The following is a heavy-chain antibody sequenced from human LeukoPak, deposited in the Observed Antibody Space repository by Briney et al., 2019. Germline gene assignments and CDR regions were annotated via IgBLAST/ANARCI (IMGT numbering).Heavy chain of an antibody. CDR1: GFTPNIYA. CDR2: ICGSGGCT. D-gene: IGHD6-19*01. V-gene: IGHV3-23*01. Sequence: GGSLRLSCEASGFTPNIYAIYWVRQAPGKGLEWVSGICGSGGCTYYADSVKGRFTISRDNSKNTVYLQMNSLTADDTAVYYCAKTTVGYSSGRYPGWPADCWGQGALVTVSS. CDR3: AKTTVGYSSGRYPGWPADC. J-gene: IGHJ4*02.